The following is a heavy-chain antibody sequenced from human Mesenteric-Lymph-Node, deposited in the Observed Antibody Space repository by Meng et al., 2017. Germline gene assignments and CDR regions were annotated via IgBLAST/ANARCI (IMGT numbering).Heavy chain of an antibody. CDR2: IEQDGSEK. CDR3: ARNTRRAFDI. V-gene: IGHV3-7*01. Sequence: GESLKISCAASGFTFKTYWMSWVRQAPGKGLEWVANIEQDGSEKYYGDSVEGRFTISRDNSKNSVFLQMNSLRAADTAVYYCARNTRRAFDIWGQGTMVTVSS. CDR1: GFTFKTYW. J-gene: IGHJ3*02.